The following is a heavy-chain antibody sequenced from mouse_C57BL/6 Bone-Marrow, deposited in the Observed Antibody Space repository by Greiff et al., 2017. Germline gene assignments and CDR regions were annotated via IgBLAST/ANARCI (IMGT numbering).Heavy chain of an antibody. CDR3: ARATPWFAY. Sequence: EVKLMESEGGLVQPGSSMKLSCTASGFTFSDYYMAWVRQVPEKGLEWVANINYDGSSTYYLDSLKSRFIISRDNAKNILYLQMSSLKSEDTATYYCARATPWFAYWGQGTLVTVSA. CDR2: INYDGSST. V-gene: IGHV5-16*01. CDR1: GFTFSDYY. J-gene: IGHJ3*01.